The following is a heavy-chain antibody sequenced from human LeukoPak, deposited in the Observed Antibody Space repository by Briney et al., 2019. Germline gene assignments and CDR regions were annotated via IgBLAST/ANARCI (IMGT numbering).Heavy chain of an antibody. V-gene: IGHV3-21*01. Sequence: GGSLRLSCAASGFTFSSYSMNWVRQAPGKGLEWVSSISSSSSYIYYADSVKGRFTIFRDNAKNSLYLQMNSLRAEDTAVYYCARELAVAGYYYYYYMDVWGKGTTVTISS. CDR2: ISSSSSYI. J-gene: IGHJ6*03. D-gene: IGHD6-19*01. CDR1: GFTFSSYS. CDR3: ARELAVAGYYYYYYMDV.